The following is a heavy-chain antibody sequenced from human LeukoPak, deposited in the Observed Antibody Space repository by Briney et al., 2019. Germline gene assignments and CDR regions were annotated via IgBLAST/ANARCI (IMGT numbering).Heavy chain of an antibody. J-gene: IGHJ6*02. CDR3: ARDKRRGNGDYYYYYYGMDV. Sequence: PGGSLRLTCAASGFTVSSNYMSWVRQAPGKGLEWVSVIYSGGSTYYADSVKGRFTISRDNSKNTLYLQMNSLRAEDTAVYYCARDKRRGNGDYYYYYYGMDVWGQGTTVTVSS. CDR1: GFTVSSNY. CDR2: IYSGGST. V-gene: IGHV3-66*01. D-gene: IGHD4-17*01.